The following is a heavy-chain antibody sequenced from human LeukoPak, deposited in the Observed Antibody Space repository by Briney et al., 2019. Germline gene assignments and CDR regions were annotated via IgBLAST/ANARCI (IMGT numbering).Heavy chain of an antibody. CDR3: ARYPGSLSDGPIFDY. V-gene: IGHV5-51*01. CDR2: IYPGDSDT. CDR1: GYSFTSYW. J-gene: IGHJ4*02. D-gene: IGHD2-15*01. Sequence: GESLKISCKGSGYSFTSYWIGWVRQMPGKGLEWMGIIYPGDSDTRYSPSFQGQVTISADKSISTAYLQRSSLKASDTAMYYCARYPGSLSDGPIFDYWGQGTLVTVSS.